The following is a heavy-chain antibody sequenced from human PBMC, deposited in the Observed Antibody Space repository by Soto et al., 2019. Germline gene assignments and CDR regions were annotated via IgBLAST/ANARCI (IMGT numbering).Heavy chain of an antibody. CDR2: INAGNGNT. V-gene: IGHV1-3*01. CDR3: ARGSNYDFWSGYLPRGAFDI. CDR1: GYTFTSYA. J-gene: IGHJ3*02. D-gene: IGHD3-3*01. Sequence: QVQLVQSGAEVKKPGASVKVSCKASGYTFTSYAMHWVRQAPGQRLEWMGWINAGNGNTKYSQKFQGRVTITRDTSASTAYMELSSLRSEDTAVYYCARGSNYDFWSGYLPRGAFDIWGQGTMVTVSS.